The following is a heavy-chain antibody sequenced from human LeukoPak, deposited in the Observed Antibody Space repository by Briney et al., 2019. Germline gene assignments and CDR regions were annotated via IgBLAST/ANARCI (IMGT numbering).Heavy chain of an antibody. CDR3: ARDLSRYSTSWYVGYFDL. CDR1: GFTFSSYA. Sequence: TGGSLRFSCAASGFTFSSYAMLWVRQAPGKGLEWVAVISYDGSNKSYTDSVKGRFTVYRATSKNTMYLEMNRLRAEDTAVYYCARDLSRYSTSWYVGYFDLWGRGTLVTVSS. CDR2: ISYDGSNK. J-gene: IGHJ2*01. D-gene: IGHD6-13*01. V-gene: IGHV3-30*04.